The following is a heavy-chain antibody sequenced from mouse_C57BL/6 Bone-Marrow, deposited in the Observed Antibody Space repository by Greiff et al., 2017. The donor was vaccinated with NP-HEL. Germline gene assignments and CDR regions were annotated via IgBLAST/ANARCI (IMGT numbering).Heavy chain of an antibody. CDR1: GFSFTSYG. V-gene: IGHV2-9*01. Sequence: VMLVESGPGLVAPSQSLSITCTVSGFSFTSYGVDWVRQPPGKGLEWLGVIWGGGSSNYNSALMSRLSISKDNAKSQVFIKMNSLQTDDTAMYYCAKQDYDPYAMDYWGQGTSVTVSS. J-gene: IGHJ4*01. CDR3: AKQDYDPYAMDY. CDR2: IWGGGSS. D-gene: IGHD2-3*01.